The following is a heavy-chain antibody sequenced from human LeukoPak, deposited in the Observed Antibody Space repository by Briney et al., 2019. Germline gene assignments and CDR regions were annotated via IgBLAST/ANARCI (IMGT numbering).Heavy chain of an antibody. J-gene: IGHJ6*02. Sequence: ASVKVSCKASGGTFSSYAISWVRQAPGQGLEWMGGIIPIFGTANYAQKFQGRVTITADESTSTAYMELSSQRSEDTAVYYCARSGFGDCGGDCYVYYYGMDVWGQGTTVTVSS. CDR2: IIPIFGTA. V-gene: IGHV1-69*13. CDR1: GGTFSSYA. D-gene: IGHD2-21*02. CDR3: ARSGFGDCGGDCYVYYYGMDV.